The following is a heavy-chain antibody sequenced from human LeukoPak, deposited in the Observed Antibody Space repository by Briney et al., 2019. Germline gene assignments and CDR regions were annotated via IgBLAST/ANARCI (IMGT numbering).Heavy chain of an antibody. J-gene: IGHJ3*02. D-gene: IGHD3-9*01. Sequence: GESLKISCKGSGYSFTSYWIGWVRQMPGKGLEWMGIIYPGDSDTRYSPSFQGQVTISADKSISTAYLQWSSLKASDTAMYYCAILSPYDILTGYYKGAFDIWGQGTMDTVSS. V-gene: IGHV5-51*01. CDR2: IYPGDSDT. CDR1: GYSFTSYW. CDR3: AILSPYDILTGYYKGAFDI.